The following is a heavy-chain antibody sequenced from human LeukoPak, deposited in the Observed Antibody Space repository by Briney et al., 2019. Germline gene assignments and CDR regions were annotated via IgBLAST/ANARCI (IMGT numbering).Heavy chain of an antibody. J-gene: IGHJ4*02. D-gene: IGHD2-15*01. CDR2: IYYSGST. CDR1: GGSISSYY. V-gene: IGHV4-59*08. CDR3: ARHMCSGGSCYFFDY. Sequence: SETLSLTCTVSGGSISSYYWSWIRQPPGKGLEWIGYIYYSGSTNYNPSLKSRVTISVDTSKNQFSLKLSSVTAADTAVYYCARHMCSGGSCYFFDYWGQGTLVTVSS.